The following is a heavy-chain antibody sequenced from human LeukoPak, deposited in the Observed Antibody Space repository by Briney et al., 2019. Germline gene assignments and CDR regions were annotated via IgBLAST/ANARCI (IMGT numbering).Heavy chain of an antibody. D-gene: IGHD5-18*01. Sequence: PSDTLSLTCTVSGRSISGYDWVWTRQPPGEGLEWISYMFNTGSTNYNPSLKSRVTMSVDTSKNQFSLKLSSVTAADTALYYCARGDSSGYHSYYFDYWGQGTLVTVSS. CDR2: MFNTGST. CDR1: GRSISGYD. V-gene: IGHV4-59*07. J-gene: IGHJ4*02. CDR3: ARGDSSGYHSYYFDY.